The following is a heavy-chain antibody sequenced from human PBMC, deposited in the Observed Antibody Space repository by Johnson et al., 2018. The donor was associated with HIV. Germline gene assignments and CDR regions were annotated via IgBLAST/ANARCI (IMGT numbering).Heavy chain of an antibody. Sequence: QVQLVESGGGLVQPGGSLRLSCAASGFTFSSYDMHWVRQAPGKGLEWVAVISYDGSNKYYADSVKGRFTISRDNSKNTLYLQMNSLRAEDTAVYYCANGRLAAHDAFDIWGQGTMVTVSS. J-gene: IGHJ3*02. D-gene: IGHD1-26*01. V-gene: IGHV3-30*14. CDR3: ANGRLAAHDAFDI. CDR1: GFTFSSYD. CDR2: ISYDGSNK.